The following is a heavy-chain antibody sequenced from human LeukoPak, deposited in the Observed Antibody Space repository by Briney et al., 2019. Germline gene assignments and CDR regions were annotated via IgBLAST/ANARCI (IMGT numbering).Heavy chain of an antibody. CDR1: GYPFTKYW. D-gene: IGHD1-14*01. Sequence: GEALQISFKISGYPFTKYWIGWARPVPGKGLGGMGIINPYDFDTQYSPSSHGHVIISVDRSITTAYLQWNSLEASDSAMYYCSITGHSDNWEYFWGQGTLVTVSS. CDR2: INPYDFDT. CDR3: SITGHSDNWEYF. V-gene: IGHV5-51*01. J-gene: IGHJ4*02.